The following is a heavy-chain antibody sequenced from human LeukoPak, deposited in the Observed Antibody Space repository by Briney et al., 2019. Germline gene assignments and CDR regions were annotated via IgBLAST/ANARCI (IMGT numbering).Heavy chain of an antibody. V-gene: IGHV4-39*07. CDR2: INHSGST. Sequence: PSETLSLTCTVSGGSISSSSYYWGWIRQPPGKGLEWIGEINHSGSTNYNPSLKSRVTISVDTSKNQFSLKLSSVTAADTAVYYCARRGWLQLFDYWGQGTLVTVSS. D-gene: IGHD5-24*01. CDR1: GGSISSSSYY. CDR3: ARRGWLQLFDY. J-gene: IGHJ4*02.